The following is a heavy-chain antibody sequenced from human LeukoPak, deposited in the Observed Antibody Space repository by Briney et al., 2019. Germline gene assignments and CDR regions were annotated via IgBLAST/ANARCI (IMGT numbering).Heavy chain of an antibody. V-gene: IGHV3-23*01. CDR3: ARDSPDYSIGYYYYHMDV. CDR1: GFTFSACT. D-gene: IGHD4-11*01. Sequence: PGGSLRLSCAASGFTFSACTMYWVRQAPGKGLEWVSIIGISGGGIHYADSVKGRFTISRDNSKNTLYLQMNSLRAEDTAIYYCARDSPDYSIGYYYYHMDVWGQGTTVTVSS. CDR2: IGISGGGI. J-gene: IGHJ6*02.